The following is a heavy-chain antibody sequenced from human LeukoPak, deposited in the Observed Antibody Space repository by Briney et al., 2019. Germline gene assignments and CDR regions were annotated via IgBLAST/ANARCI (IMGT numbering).Heavy chain of an antibody. D-gene: IGHD3-10*01. J-gene: IGHJ4*02. CDR2: IYPGDSDT. CDR3: ARETYGSGSVPDY. CDR1: GYSFSTYW. Sequence: GESLKISCQGSGYSFSTYWITWVRQMPGKGLEWMGIIYPGDSDTRYSPSFQGQVTISADKSISTAYLQWSSLKASDTAMYYCARETYGSGSVPDYWGQGTLVTVSS. V-gene: IGHV5-51*01.